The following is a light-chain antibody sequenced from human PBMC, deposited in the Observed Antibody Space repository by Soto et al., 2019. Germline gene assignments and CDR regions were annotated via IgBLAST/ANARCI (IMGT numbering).Light chain of an antibody. CDR1: QSVSSD. J-gene: IGKJ4*01. Sequence: IGLTKPPATLSLCPGERATLSCRASQSVSSDLSCYHQTPGQAPRLLIYDASNRATGIPARFSGSGSGTDFTLTISSLEPEDFAVYYCQQRSNWPPLTFGGGTKV. CDR3: QQRSNWPPLT. V-gene: IGKV3-11*01. CDR2: DAS.